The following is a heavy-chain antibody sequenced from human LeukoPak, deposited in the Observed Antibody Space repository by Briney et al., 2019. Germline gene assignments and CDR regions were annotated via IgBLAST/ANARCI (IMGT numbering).Heavy chain of an antibody. D-gene: IGHD6-13*01. CDR1: GFTFSSYA. CDR3: ARDAAAGDNWFDP. CDR2: ISYDGSNK. V-gene: IGHV3-30*04. Sequence: PGGSLRLSCAASGFTFSSYAMHWVRQAPGKGLEGVAVISYDGSNKYYADSVKGRFTIYRDNSKNTLYLHINSLRAEDTAVYYCARDAAAGDNWFDPWGQGTLVTVSS. J-gene: IGHJ5*02.